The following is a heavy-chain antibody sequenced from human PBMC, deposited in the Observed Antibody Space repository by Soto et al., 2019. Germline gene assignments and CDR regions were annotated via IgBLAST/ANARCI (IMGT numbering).Heavy chain of an antibody. CDR2: INPNSGGT. V-gene: IGHV1-2*04. J-gene: IGHJ3*02. Sequence: ASVKVSCKASGYTFTGYYMHWVRQAPGQGLEWMGWINPNSGGTNYAQKFQGWVTMTRDTSISTAYMELSRLRSDDTAVYYCARGRVLYSGSPEAFDIWAQGSMVTV. CDR3: ARGRVLYSGSPEAFDI. CDR1: GYTFTGYY. D-gene: IGHD1-26*01.